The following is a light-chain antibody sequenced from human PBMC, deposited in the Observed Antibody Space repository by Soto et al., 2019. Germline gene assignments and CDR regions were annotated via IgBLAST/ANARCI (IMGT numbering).Light chain of an antibody. V-gene: IGLV2-14*01. CDR1: RSDIGDSNF. CDR2: EVN. Sequence: QAVVTQPASVSGSPGQSVTISCTGPRSDIGDSNFISWYQHSPPKAPRLLIYEVNNRPSGVSRRFSASKAGNTASLTISGLLDYDEADYFCASFRSGTILVFGSGTKVTVL. CDR3: ASFRSGTILV. J-gene: IGLJ6*01.